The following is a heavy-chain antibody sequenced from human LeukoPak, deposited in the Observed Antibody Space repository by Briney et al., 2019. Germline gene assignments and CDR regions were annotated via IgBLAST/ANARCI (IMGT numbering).Heavy chain of an antibody. Sequence: ASVKVSCKVSGYTLTELSMHWVRQAPGKGLEWMGGFDPEDSETIYAHKFQGRVTMTEDTSTDTAYMELSSLRSEDTAVYYCATVPLGIVVVTGNAFDIWGQGTMVTVSS. CDR2: FDPEDSET. CDR3: ATVPLGIVVVTGNAFDI. D-gene: IGHD2-21*02. CDR1: GYTLTELS. J-gene: IGHJ3*02. V-gene: IGHV1-24*01.